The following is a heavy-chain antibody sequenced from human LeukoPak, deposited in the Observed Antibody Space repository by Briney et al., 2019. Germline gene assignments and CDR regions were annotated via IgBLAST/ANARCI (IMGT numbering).Heavy chain of an antibody. CDR3: AKGPQRGYSYGYSFDC. CDR2: ISYDGSNK. J-gene: IGHJ4*02. Sequence: PGGSLRLSCAASGFTFSSYGMHWVRQAPGKGLEWVAVISYDGSNKYYADSVKGRFTISRDNSKNTLYLQMNSLRAEDTAVYYCAKGPQRGYSYGYSFDCWGQGTLVTVSS. V-gene: IGHV3-30*18. D-gene: IGHD5-18*01. CDR1: GFTFSSYG.